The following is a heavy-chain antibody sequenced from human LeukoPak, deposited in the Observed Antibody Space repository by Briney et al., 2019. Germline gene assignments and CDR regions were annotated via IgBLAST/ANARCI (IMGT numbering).Heavy chain of an antibody. CDR3: ARDLLYSSDSV. CDR2: INTGNGDT. Sequence: ASVKVSCKASGYIFTRYTVHWVRQAPGQRLEWMGWINTGNGDTKYSQRFQGRVTITRDTSASTAYMDLSSLRSEDTAVYYCARDLLYSSDSVWGQGTTVTVSS. D-gene: IGHD3-22*01. V-gene: IGHV1-3*04. CDR1: GYIFTRYT. J-gene: IGHJ6*02.